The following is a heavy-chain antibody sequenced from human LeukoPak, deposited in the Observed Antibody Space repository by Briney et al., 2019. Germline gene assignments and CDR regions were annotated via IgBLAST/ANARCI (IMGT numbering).Heavy chain of an antibody. Sequence: ASVKVSCKASGYTLTDKYLHWVRQATGQGLEWMGWINPNKGETTYAHEFQGRGTMTRDTSISTAYMELSRLTSGDTAVYYCAREEQYDMYFDYWGQGTLVTVSS. CDR2: INPNKGET. J-gene: IGHJ4*02. CDR1: GYTLTDKY. D-gene: IGHD1/OR15-1a*01. CDR3: AREEQYDMYFDY. V-gene: IGHV1-2*02.